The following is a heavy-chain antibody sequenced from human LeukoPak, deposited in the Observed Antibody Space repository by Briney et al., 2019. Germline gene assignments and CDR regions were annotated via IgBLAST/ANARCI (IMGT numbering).Heavy chain of an antibody. CDR2: ISYDGSNK. J-gene: IGHJ4*02. D-gene: IGHD5-18*01. V-gene: IGHV3-30*18. Sequence: PGGSLRLSCAASGFNFSSYGMHWVRQAPGKGLERVAVISYDGSNKYYADSVKGRFTISRDNSKNTLYLQMNSLRAEDTAVYYCAKDRQQLWLLGYFDYWGQGTLVTVSS. CDR3: AKDRQQLWLLGYFDY. CDR1: GFNFSSYG.